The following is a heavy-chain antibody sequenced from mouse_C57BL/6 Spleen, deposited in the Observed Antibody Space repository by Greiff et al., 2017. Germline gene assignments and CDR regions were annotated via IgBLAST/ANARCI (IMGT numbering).Heavy chain of an antibody. CDR2: INPNNGGT. D-gene: IGHD4-1*01. CDR3: ARAGTDAMDY. J-gene: IGHJ4*01. Sequence: VQLQQSGPELVKPGASVKLSCKASGYTFTDYYMNWVKQSHGKSLEWIGDINPNNGGTSYNQKFKGKATLTVDKSSSTAYMELRSLTSEDSAVYYCARAGTDAMDYWGQGTSVTVSS. CDR1: GYTFTDYY. V-gene: IGHV1-26*01.